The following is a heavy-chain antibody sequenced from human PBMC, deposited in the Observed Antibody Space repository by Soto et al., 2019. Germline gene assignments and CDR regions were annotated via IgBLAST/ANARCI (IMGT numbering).Heavy chain of an antibody. D-gene: IGHD2-15*01. CDR1: GGSISSGGYY. CDR3: ARTPDH. J-gene: IGHJ4*02. CDR2: IYYSGST. Sequence: QVQLQESGPGLVKPSQTLSLTCTVSGGSISSGGYYWSWIRQHPGKGLEWIGYIYYSGSTYYNPSPXSXFAISGDTSKNQFSLKLSSVTAADTALYYCARTPDHWGQGTLVTVPS. V-gene: IGHV4-31*03.